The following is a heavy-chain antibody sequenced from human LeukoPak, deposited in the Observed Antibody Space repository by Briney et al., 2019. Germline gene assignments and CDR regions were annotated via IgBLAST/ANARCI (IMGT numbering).Heavy chain of an antibody. V-gene: IGHV3-48*01. D-gene: IGHD3-16*01. CDR2: ISSSSTI. Sequence: GGSLRLSCAASGFTFSSYGMHWVRQAPGKGLEWVSYISSSSTIYYTDSVKGRFTVSRDNAKNSLCLQMNSLRAEDTAVYYCAKAGDHSYFYMDVWGKGTTVTVSS. CDR1: GFTFSSYG. J-gene: IGHJ6*03. CDR3: AKAGDHSYFYMDV.